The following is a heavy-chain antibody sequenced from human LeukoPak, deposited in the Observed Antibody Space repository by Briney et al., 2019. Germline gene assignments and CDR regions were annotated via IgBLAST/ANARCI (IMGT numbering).Heavy chain of an antibody. CDR3: AKDHNWYFDWSYYFDY. V-gene: IGHV3-23*01. J-gene: IGHJ4*02. CDR2: ISGSGGST. Sequence: PGGSLRLSCAASGFTFSSYAMSWVRQAPGKGLEWVSAISGSGGSTYYADSVKGRFTISRDDSKNTLYLQMNSLRAEDTAVYYCAKDHNWYFDWSYYFDYWGQGTLVTVSS. CDR1: GFTFSSYA. D-gene: IGHD3-9*01.